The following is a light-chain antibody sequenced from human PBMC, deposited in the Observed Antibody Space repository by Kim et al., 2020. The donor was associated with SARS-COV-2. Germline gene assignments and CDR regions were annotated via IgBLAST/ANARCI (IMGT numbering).Light chain of an antibody. V-gene: IGKV1-17*03. CDR3: LQHNSYPLT. CDR1: KGISNS. J-gene: IGKJ1*01. Sequence: ACGGDRVTLSCRASKGISNSLAWFQQKAGKVPKRLIYAASNLQSGVPSRFSGSGSGTEFTLTISSLQPEDFATYYCLQHNSYPLTFGQGTKVDIK. CDR2: AAS.